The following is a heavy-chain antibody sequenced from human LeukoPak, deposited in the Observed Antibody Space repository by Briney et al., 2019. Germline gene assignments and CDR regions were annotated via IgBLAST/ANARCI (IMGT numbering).Heavy chain of an antibody. Sequence: PSETLSLTCTVSGGSISSYYWSWIRQPPGKGLEWIGYIYYSGSTNYNPSLKSRVTISVDTSKNQFSLKLSSVTAADTAVYYCARGSEDTAMVTGYWSQGTLVTVSS. CDR2: IYYSGST. V-gene: IGHV4-59*01. J-gene: IGHJ4*02. CDR1: GGSISSYY. D-gene: IGHD5-18*01. CDR3: ARGSEDTAMVTGY.